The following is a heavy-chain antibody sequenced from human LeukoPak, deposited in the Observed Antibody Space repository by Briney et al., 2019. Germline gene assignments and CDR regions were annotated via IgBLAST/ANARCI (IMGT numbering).Heavy chain of an antibody. V-gene: IGHV3-23*01. J-gene: IGHJ3*02. D-gene: IGHD5-12*01. Sequence: GGSLRLSCAASGFTFSSYAMSWVRQAPGKGLEWVSAISGSGGSTYYADSVKGRFTISRDNSKNTLYLQMNSLRAEVTAVYYCARVRYSGYDPTFDIWGQGTMVTVSS. CDR1: GFTFSSYA. CDR3: ARVRYSGYDPTFDI. CDR2: ISGSGGST.